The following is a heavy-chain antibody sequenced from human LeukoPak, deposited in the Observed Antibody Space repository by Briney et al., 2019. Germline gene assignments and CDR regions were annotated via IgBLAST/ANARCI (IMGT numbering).Heavy chain of an antibody. CDR1: GFTVSSNY. CDR3: AKEGSSGYSYYYYMDV. Sequence: GGSLRLSCAASGFTVSSNYMSWVRQAPGKGLEWVSVIYSGGSTYYADSVKGRFTISRDNSKNTLYLQMNSLRAEDTAVYYCAKEGSSGYSYYYYMDVWGKGTTVTVSS. J-gene: IGHJ6*03. D-gene: IGHD6-19*01. CDR2: IYSGGST. V-gene: IGHV3-53*01.